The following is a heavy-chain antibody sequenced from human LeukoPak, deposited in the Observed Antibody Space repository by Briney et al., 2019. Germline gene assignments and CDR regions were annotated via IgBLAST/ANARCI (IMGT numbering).Heavy chain of an antibody. D-gene: IGHD6-19*01. CDR1: GYTFTSYA. CDR2: INAGNGNT. J-gene: IGHJ6*04. V-gene: IGHV1-3*01. Sequence: ASVKVSCKASGYTFTSYAMHWVRQAPGQRLEWMGWINAGNGNTKYSQKFQGRVTTTRDTSASTAYMELSSLRSEDTAVYYCARDPVAVAGRYYYYYGMDVWGKGTTVTVSS. CDR3: ARDPVAVAGRYYYYYGMDV.